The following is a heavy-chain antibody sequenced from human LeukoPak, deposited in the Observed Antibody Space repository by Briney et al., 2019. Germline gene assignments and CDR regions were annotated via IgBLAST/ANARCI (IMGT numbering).Heavy chain of an antibody. Sequence: AGGSLRLSCAASGFTFSSYAMSWVRQAPGKGLEWVSAISGSGGSTYYADSVKRRFTISRDNSKNTLYLQMNSLRAEDTAVYYCAKKGGIYDYVWGSYRYYFDYWGQGTLVTVSS. CDR2: ISGSGGST. CDR3: AKKGGIYDYVWGSYRYYFDY. CDR1: GFTFSSYA. J-gene: IGHJ4*02. D-gene: IGHD3-16*02. V-gene: IGHV3-23*01.